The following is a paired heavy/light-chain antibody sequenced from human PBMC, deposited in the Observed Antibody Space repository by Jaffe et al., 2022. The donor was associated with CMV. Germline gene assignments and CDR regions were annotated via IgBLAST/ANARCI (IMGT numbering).Heavy chain of an antibody. Sequence: EVRLVESGGGLVKPGGSLRLSCAASGFTFSNVWMSWVRQPPGKGLEWVGHITSKTDAGTRDPGTTDYAAPVKGRFAISRDDSQNTLYLQMSRLTPEDTAVYYCATTPYFYDSSDYARYYFDYWGPGTLVTVSS. V-gene: IGHV3-15*01. CDR2: ITSKTDAGTRDPGTT. CDR1: GFTFSNVW. CDR3: ATTPYFYDSSDYARYYFDY. J-gene: IGHJ4*02. D-gene: IGHD3-22*01.
Light chain of an antibody. CDR2: QDK. Sequence: SYELTQPPSVSVSSGQTASITCSGDKLGHKYVSWYQQKPGQSPVLVIYQDKKRPSGIPERLSGSNSGNTATLTISDTQSMDEADYYCQAWDNRPVVFGGGTSLTVL. CDR3: QAWDNRPVV. J-gene: IGLJ2*01. CDR1: KLGHKY. V-gene: IGLV3-1*01.